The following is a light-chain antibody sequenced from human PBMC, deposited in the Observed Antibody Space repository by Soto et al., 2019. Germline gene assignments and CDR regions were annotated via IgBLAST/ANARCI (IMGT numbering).Light chain of an antibody. Sequence: DIQMTQSPSTLSASVGDRVTITCRAIQSISSLLAWYQQKPGKAPKLLIYKASSFESGVPSRFSGSGSVTEFTLTISSLQPDDFATYYCQQFHSFSPTFGQGTKVEIK. V-gene: IGKV1-5*03. J-gene: IGKJ1*01. CDR1: QSISSL. CDR3: QQFHSFSPT. CDR2: KAS.